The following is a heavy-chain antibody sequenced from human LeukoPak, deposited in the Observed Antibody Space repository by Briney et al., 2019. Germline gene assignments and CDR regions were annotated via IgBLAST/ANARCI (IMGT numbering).Heavy chain of an antibody. V-gene: IGHV4-38-2*01. Sequence: SETLSLTCSVSGFSINTNYYWGWVRQPPGRGLEWIGTIFHSGDIFDNPSLRSRVTMSVDTSKNQFMLKLTSVTAADTAVYYCERSWGNLYYFDYWGQGALVTVSS. J-gene: IGHJ4*02. D-gene: IGHD3-16*01. CDR1: GFSINTNYY. CDR3: ERSWGNLYYFDY. CDR2: IFHSGDI.